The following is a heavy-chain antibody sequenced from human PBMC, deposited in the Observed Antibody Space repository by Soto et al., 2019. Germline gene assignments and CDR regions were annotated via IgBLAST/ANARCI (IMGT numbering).Heavy chain of an antibody. CDR2: ISAYNGNT. V-gene: IGHV1-18*01. D-gene: IGHD3-9*01. J-gene: IGHJ6*02. CDR3: ARIDTYYDILTGYYYYYFGMDV. Sequence: QVQLVQSGAEVKKPGASVKVSCKASGYTFTSYGISWGRQAPGQGLECMGWISAYNGNTNYAQKLQGRLTMTTDTSTSKAYTELRSLRSDDTAVYYCARIDTYYDILTGYYYYYFGMDVWGQGTTVTVSS. CDR1: GYTFTSYG.